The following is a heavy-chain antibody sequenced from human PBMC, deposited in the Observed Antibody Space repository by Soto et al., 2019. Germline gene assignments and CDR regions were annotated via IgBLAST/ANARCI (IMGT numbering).Heavy chain of an antibody. J-gene: IGHJ2*01. CDR1: GFTFSDYA. D-gene: IGHD3-16*01. V-gene: IGHV3-23*01. Sequence: GGSLRLSCVASGFTFSDYAMTGVRQAPGKGLEWVATISATGGNIEYTDSLKGRFTISRDNSKNTLYLQLNGLTSDDTAVHYCAKVAGGLGYFDLWGRGTLVTVSS. CDR2: ISATGGNI. CDR3: AKVAGGLGYFDL.